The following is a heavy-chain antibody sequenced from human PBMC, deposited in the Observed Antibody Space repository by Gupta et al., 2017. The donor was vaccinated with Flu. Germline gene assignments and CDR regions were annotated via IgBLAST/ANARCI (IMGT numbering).Heavy chain of an antibody. V-gene: IGHV4-39*01. J-gene: IGHJ5*02. D-gene: IGHD3-3*01. CDR1: STYSY. CDR3: ARNKSTSLGEDTKTNWFDP. Sequence: STYSYWGWLRQPPGKGLEWIASIYYSGSTVYNPSLKSRLTISVDTSKNQFSLRLSSVTAADTAIYYCARNKSTSLGEDTKTNWFDPWGQGTLVTVSS. CDR2: IYYSGST.